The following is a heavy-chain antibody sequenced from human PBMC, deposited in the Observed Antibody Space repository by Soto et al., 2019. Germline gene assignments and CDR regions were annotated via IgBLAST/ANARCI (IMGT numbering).Heavy chain of an antibody. CDR1: GYTFTSYG. CDR2: ISAHNGNT. Sequence: QVHLVQSGAEVKKPGASVKVSCKASGYTFTSYGITWVRQAPGQGLEWMGWISAHNGNTDYAPKHQGRVIVTRDTAASTAYMELGSLRAADTAVDSCARGGYGDYGGQGALVTVSS. D-gene: IGHD1-1*01. J-gene: IGHJ4*02. CDR3: ARGGYGDY. V-gene: IGHV1-18*01.